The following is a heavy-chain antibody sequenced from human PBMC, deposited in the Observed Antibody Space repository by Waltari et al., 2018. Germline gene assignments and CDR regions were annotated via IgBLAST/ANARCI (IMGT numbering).Heavy chain of an antibody. J-gene: IGHJ5*02. V-gene: IGHV3-23*01. Sequence: DVQLLESGGGLVQPGGSLSLSCAASGFTFSSHVMRWVRQAPGKGPEWVSSVSPGGVTTYYADSVKGRFTTSRDNSKNMLSLQMNSLRVEDTAVYYCARRRVGNSGDDTWGQGTLVIVSS. CDR3: ARRRVGNSGDDT. CDR1: GFTFSSHV. CDR2: VSPGGVTT. D-gene: IGHD3-10*01.